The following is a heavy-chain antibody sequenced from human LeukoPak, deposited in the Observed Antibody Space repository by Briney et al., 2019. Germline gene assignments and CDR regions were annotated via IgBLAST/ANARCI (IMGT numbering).Heavy chain of an antibody. D-gene: IGHD6-13*01. V-gene: IGHV5-51*01. Sequence: GESLKISCKGSGYSFTSYWIGWVRQMPGKGLEWKGIIYPGDSDTRYSPSFQGQVTISADKSISTAYLQWSSLKASDTAMYYCASRGSSSWYYFDYWGQGTLVTVSS. CDR2: IYPGDSDT. CDR3: ASRGSSSWYYFDY. CDR1: GYSFTSYW. J-gene: IGHJ4*02.